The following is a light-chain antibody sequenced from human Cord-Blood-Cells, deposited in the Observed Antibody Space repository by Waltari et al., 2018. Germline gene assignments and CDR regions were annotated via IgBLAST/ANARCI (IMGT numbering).Light chain of an antibody. V-gene: IGKV1-33*01. J-gene: IGKJ4*01. CDR3: QQYDNLPLT. Sequence: DIQMTQSPSSLSASVGYRVTITCQASQDISNYLNWYQQKPGKAPKLLIYDASNLEKGVPSRFSGSGSGTDFTFTISSLQPEDIATYYCQQYDNLPLTFGGGTKVEIK. CDR1: QDISNY. CDR2: DAS.